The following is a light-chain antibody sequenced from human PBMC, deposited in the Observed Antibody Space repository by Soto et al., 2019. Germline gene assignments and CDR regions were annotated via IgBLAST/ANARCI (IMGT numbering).Light chain of an antibody. CDR1: QTVGTN. V-gene: IGKV3-15*01. CDR3: QQYNKWPLFT. CDR2: GAS. J-gene: IGKJ3*01. Sequence: EVVLTQSPATMSVSPGERATLSCRASQTVGTNLAWYQQRPGQAPRLLIYGASTRATGIPARFSGSGSGSEFTLTISSLQSDDFAVYYCQQYNKWPLFTFGPGTRVDNK.